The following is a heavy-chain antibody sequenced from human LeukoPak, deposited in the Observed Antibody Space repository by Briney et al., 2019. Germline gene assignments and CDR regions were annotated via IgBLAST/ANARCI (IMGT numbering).Heavy chain of an antibody. CDR3: AKIGRLRWPYDAFDI. Sequence: GGSLRLSCAASGFTFSSYWMSWVRQAPGKGLEWVANIKQDGSEKYYVDSVKGRFTIFRDNAKNSLYLQMNSLRAEDTAVYYCAKIGRLRWPYDAFDIWGQGTTVTVSS. CDR2: IKQDGSEK. V-gene: IGHV3-7*01. J-gene: IGHJ3*02. D-gene: IGHD4-23*01. CDR1: GFTFSSYW.